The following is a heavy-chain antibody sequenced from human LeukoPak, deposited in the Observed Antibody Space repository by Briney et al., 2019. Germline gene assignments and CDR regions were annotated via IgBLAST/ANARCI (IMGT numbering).Heavy chain of an antibody. CDR2: IYYSGNT. J-gene: IGHJ6*02. Sequence: NPSQTLSLTCTVSGGSISSGDYYWSWIRQPPGKGLEWIGHIYYSGNTYYNPSLKSRVTISVDTSKNQFSLKLSSVTAADTAVYYCARTYCGGDCYYYYYYGMDVWGQGTTVTVSS. CDR1: GGSISSGDYY. CDR3: ARTYCGGDCYYYYYYGMDV. D-gene: IGHD2-21*02. V-gene: IGHV4-30-4*01.